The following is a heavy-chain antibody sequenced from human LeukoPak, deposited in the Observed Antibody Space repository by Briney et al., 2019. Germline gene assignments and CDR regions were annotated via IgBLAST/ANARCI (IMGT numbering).Heavy chain of an antibody. CDR3: ARGSDFWSGYFLYFYMDV. J-gene: IGHJ6*03. V-gene: IGHV3-48*04. Sequence: PGGSLRLSCAASGFTFITYSMNWVRQAPGKGLEWLSYISSSSSIYYADSVKGRFTISRDNAKNSLYLQMNSLRAEDTAVYYCARGSDFWSGYFLYFYMDVWGKGTTVTVSS. CDR2: ISSSSSI. D-gene: IGHD3-3*01. CDR1: GFTFITYS.